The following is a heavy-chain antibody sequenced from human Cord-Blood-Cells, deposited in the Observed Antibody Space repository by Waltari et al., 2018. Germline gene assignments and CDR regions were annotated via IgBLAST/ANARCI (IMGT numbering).Heavy chain of an antibody. CDR3: ARGQKQWLWYFDL. D-gene: IGHD6-19*01. V-gene: IGHV1-2*04. J-gene: IGHJ2*01. CDR2: IKPNSGGT. CDR1: GYTFTGYY. Sequence: QVQLVQSGAAVQKPGASVKVSCKASGYTFTGYYMHWVRPAPGEGLEWMGWIKPNSGGTNYAQKFQGWVTMTRDTSISTAYMELSRLRSDDTAVYYCARGQKQWLWYFDLWGRGTLVTVSS.